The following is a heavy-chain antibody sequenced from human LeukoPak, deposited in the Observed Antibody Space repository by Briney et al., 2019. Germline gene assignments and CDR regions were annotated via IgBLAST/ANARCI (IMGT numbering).Heavy chain of an antibody. D-gene: IGHD6-13*01. Sequence: GGSLRLSCAASGFTFSSYAMSWVRQAPGKGLEWVSAISGSGGSTYYADSVKGRFTISRDNAKNSLYLQMNSLRAEDTAVYYCARVPRRQQLAHYYYYMDVWGKGTTVTISS. CDR1: GFTFSSYA. CDR2: ISGSGGST. CDR3: ARVPRRQQLAHYYYYMDV. J-gene: IGHJ6*03. V-gene: IGHV3-23*01.